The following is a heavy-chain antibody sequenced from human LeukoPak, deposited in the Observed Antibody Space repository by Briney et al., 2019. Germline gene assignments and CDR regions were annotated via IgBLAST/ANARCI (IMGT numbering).Heavy chain of an antibody. D-gene: IGHD3-16*01. V-gene: IGHV4-39*01. Sequence: PSETLSLTCTVSGGSISSSSHCWGWIRQPPGKGLEWIGIVSYGGSTHSSPSLKSRVTLAVDTSRNQFSLKLTSVTAADTAVYYCVRHSGLGVVSPYSDYWGQGTLVTVSS. J-gene: IGHJ4*02. CDR3: VRHSGLGVVSPYSDY. CDR1: GGSISSSSHC. CDR2: VSYGGST.